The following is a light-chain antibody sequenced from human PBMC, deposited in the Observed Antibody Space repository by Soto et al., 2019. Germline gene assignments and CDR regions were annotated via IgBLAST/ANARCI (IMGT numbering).Light chain of an antibody. Sequence: TQSPDTLSVSLGERATLSCRASQSLRSSLAWYQQKPGQAPRLLIYGASTRATGIPARFSGSGSGTDFTLSISRLEPEDFAVYYCQQYVTSPRTFGQGTKVDI. CDR1: QSLRSS. CDR2: GAS. V-gene: IGKV3-20*01. CDR3: QQYVTSPRT. J-gene: IGKJ1*01.